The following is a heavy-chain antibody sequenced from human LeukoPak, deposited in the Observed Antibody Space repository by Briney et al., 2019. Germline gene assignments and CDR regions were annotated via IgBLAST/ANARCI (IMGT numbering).Heavy chain of an antibody. V-gene: IGHV4-34*01. D-gene: IGHD5-12*01. CDR3: ARQGYSGYDINYYYYYMDV. CDR2: INHSGST. J-gene: IGHJ6*03. CDR1: GGSISSYY. Sequence: SETLSLTCTVSGGSISSYYWSWIRQPPGKGLEWIGEINHSGSTNYNPSLKSRVTISVDTSKNQFSLKLSSVTAADTAVYYCARQGYSGYDINYYYYYMDVWGKGTTVTISS.